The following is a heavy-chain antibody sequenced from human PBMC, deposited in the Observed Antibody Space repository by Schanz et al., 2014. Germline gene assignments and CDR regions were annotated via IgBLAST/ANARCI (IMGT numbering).Heavy chain of an antibody. CDR2: ISGSSIHK. Sequence: VQLVESGGGLVQPGGSLRLSCAASGFTFSDYYMAWIRQAPGKGLEWVSHISGSSIHKNYADSVKGRFSISRDNGETSVYLQINSLRVEDTAVYYCAKDVRPVANTVHFYYMDVWGQGTTVTVSS. D-gene: IGHD6-19*01. J-gene: IGHJ6*02. V-gene: IGHV3-11*05. CDR3: AKDVRPVANTVHFYYMDV. CDR1: GFTFSDYY.